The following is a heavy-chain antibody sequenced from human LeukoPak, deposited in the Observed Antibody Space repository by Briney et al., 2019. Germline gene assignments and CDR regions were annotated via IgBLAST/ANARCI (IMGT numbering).Heavy chain of an antibody. J-gene: IGHJ6*03. V-gene: IGHV4-4*07. CDR2: IYTSGST. D-gene: IGHD4-11*01. Sequence: SSETLSLTCTVSGGSISGYYWNWIRQPAGKGLEWIGSIYTSGSTNYNPSLKSRDTISVDKSKNQFSLKLSSVTAADTAVYYCARDRVEATVTNLPFYYYYYMDVWGKGTTVTVSS. CDR3: ARDRVEATVTNLPFYYYYYMDV. CDR1: GGSISGYY.